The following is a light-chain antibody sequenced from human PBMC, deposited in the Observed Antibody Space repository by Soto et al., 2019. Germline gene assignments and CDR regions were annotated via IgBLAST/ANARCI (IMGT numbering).Light chain of an antibody. CDR3: QQYNSYSGYT. J-gene: IGKJ2*01. Sequence: DIQMTQSPSTLSASVGDRVTITCRASQSISSWLAWYQQKPGKAPKLLIYKASSLESGVPSRFSGSGSGTDFTLTLSSLQPDDFATYYCQQYNSYSGYTFGQGTKLEIK. V-gene: IGKV1-5*03. CDR2: KAS. CDR1: QSISSW.